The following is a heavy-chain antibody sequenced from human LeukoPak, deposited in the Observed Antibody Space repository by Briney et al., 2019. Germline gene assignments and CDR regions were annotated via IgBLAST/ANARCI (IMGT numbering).Heavy chain of an antibody. D-gene: IGHD2-2*01. CDR1: GGSISSGDYY. V-gene: IGHV4-30-4*08. Sequence: SETLSLTCTVSGGSISSGDYYWSWIRQPPGKGLEWIGYIYYSGSTYYNPSLKSRVTISVDTSKNQFSLKLSSVTAADTAVHYCARVRSQPSIVVVPGGAHKMDVWGKGTTVTVSS. J-gene: IGHJ6*04. CDR2: IYYSGST. CDR3: ARVRSQPSIVVVPGGAHKMDV.